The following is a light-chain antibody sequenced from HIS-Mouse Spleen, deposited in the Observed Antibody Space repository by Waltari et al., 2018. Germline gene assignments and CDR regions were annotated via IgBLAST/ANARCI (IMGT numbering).Light chain of an antibody. CDR2: EVS. J-gene: IGLJ1*01. CDR3: SSYTSSSTV. CDR1: SSDVGSYNS. V-gene: IGLV2-18*02. Sequence: SALTQPPSVSGSPGQSVTISCTGPSSDVGSYNSVPWYQQPPGTAPTLMIYEVSNRPSGVPDRFSGSKSGNTASLTISGLQAEDEADYYCSSYTSSSTVFGTGTKVTVL.